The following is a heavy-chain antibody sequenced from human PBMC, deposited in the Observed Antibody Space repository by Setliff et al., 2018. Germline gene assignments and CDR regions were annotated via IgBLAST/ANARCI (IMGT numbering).Heavy chain of an antibody. Sequence: PSETLSLTCTVSDDSISSRTYYWSWIRQPAGKGLEWIGRVFVDGSTNYNPSLKSRVTISVDTSKDQFSLKVISMTAADTAVYYCARGRNIAARLLDSWGQGTLVTVSS. J-gene: IGHJ4*02. CDR3: ARGRNIAARLLDS. D-gene: IGHD6-6*01. CDR2: VFVDGST. V-gene: IGHV4-61*02. CDR1: DDSISSRTYY.